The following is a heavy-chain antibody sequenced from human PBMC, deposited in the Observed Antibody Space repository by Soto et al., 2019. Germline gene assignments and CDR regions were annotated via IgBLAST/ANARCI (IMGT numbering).Heavy chain of an antibody. CDR3: ARGYSSSSVAFDI. J-gene: IGHJ3*02. CDR1: GYTFTSYD. V-gene: IGHV1-8*01. D-gene: IGHD6-6*01. Sequence: QVQLVQSGAEVKKPGASVKVSCKASGYTFTSYDINWVRQATGQGLEWMGWMNPNSGNTGYAQKFKGRANMTRNTSISTAYMELSSLRSEATAGYYCARGYSSSSVAFDIWGQGPMVTVSS. CDR2: MNPNSGNT.